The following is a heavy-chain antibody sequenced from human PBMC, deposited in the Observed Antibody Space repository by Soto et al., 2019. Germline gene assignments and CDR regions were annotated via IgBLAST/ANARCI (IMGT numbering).Heavy chain of an antibody. CDR2: IYYSGET. Sequence: QVQLQESGPGLVKPSETLSLTCTVSGDSISRYYWSWIRLSPGKGLEWIGYIYYSGETNYNPSVKSRVTISVDMTKNQFALKLSSVTAADTAVYYCAIDQGGKFLKRSGMDVWGQGTTVTVSS. CDR3: AIDQGGKFLKRSGMDV. CDR1: GDSISRYY. J-gene: IGHJ6*02. V-gene: IGHV4-59*01.